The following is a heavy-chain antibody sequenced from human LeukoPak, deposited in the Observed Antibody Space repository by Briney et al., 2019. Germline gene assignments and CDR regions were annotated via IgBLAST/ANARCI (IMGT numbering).Heavy chain of an antibody. Sequence: SETLSLTCTVSGGSISNSYWSWIRQPPGKGLEWIGYIYYSGSTNYNPSLRSRVSMSVATSRNQFSLKLSSVTAADSAVYYCASSYSYDSSAYMNYWGQGTLVTVSS. CDR3: ASSYSYDSSAYMNY. V-gene: IGHV4-59*01. CDR2: IYYSGST. CDR1: GGSISNSY. J-gene: IGHJ4*02. D-gene: IGHD3-22*01.